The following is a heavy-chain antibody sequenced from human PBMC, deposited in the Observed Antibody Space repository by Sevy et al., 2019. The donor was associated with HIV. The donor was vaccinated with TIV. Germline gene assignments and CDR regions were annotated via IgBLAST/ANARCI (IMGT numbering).Heavy chain of an antibody. Sequence: SETLSLTCAVYGGSFSGYYWSWIRQPPGKGLEWIGVINHSGSTNYNPSLKSRVTISVDTSKKQFSLKVSSVTAADTAVYYCARVWSSGWYPVDRWGQGTLVTVSS. J-gene: IGHJ5*02. V-gene: IGHV4-34*01. CDR3: ARVWSSGWYPVDR. CDR1: GGSFSGYY. D-gene: IGHD6-19*01. CDR2: INHSGST.